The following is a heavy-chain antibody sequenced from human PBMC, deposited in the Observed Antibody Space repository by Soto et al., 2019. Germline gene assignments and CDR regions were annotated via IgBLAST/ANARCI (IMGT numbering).Heavy chain of an antibody. J-gene: IGHJ4*02. Sequence: PGESLKISCKGFGYRFSTYWIGWVRQMPGKGLEWMGIILPGDSDTRYRPSFQGQVTITADGSISTAYLQWSGLKASDTAIYYCARRSGVVVGSTAFYSLDYWGQGTLVTVSS. CDR2: ILPGDSDT. CDR1: GYRFSTYW. D-gene: IGHD2-15*01. CDR3: ARRSGVVVGSTAFYSLDY. V-gene: IGHV5-51*01.